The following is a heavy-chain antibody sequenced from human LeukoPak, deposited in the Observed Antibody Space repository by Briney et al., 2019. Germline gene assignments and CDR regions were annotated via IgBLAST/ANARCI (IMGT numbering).Heavy chain of an antibody. CDR3: ARALLTGPGYYFDY. Sequence: SVKGRFTISRDNAKNSLYLQMNSLRAEDTAVYYCARALLTGPGYYFDYWGQGTLVTVSS. D-gene: IGHD3-9*01. J-gene: IGHJ4*02. V-gene: IGHV3-48*01.